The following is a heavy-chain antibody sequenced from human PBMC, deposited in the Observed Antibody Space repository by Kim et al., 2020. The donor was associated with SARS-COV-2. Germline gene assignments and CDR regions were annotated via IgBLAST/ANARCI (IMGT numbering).Heavy chain of an antibody. V-gene: IGHV3-66*01. D-gene: IGHD1-26*01. Sequence: VKGRFTISRDNSKNTLYLQVNSLRAEDTAVYYCARDSGSYPPYYYYGMDVWGQGTTVTVSS. CDR3: ARDSGSYPPYYYYGMDV. J-gene: IGHJ6*02.